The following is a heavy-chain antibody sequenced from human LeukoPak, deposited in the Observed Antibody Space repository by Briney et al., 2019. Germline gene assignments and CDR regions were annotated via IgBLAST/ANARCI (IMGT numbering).Heavy chain of an antibody. D-gene: IGHD3-22*01. Sequence: ASVKVSCKASGGTFSSCAISWVRQAPGQGLEWMGGIIPIFGTANYAQKFQGRVTITTDESTSTAYMELSSLRSEDTAVYYCARGGGDYYDSSGYYLTYWGQGTLVTVSS. CDR1: GGTFSSCA. J-gene: IGHJ4*02. CDR2: IIPIFGTA. V-gene: IGHV1-69*05. CDR3: ARGGGDYYDSSGYYLTY.